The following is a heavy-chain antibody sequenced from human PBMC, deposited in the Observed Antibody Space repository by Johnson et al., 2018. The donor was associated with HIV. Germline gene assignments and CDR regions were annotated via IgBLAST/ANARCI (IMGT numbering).Heavy chain of an antibody. V-gene: IGHV3-7*05. CDR2: IKQDGSEK. J-gene: IGHJ3*02. CDR1: GFTFSSYW. Sequence: VQLVESGGGLVHPGGSLRLSCATSGFTFSSYWMSWVRQAPGKGLEWVANIKQDGSEKYYVDSVKGRFTISRDSAKNSLYLQMNSLRAEDTAVYYCAREYYGSGSDAFDIWGQGTMVTVSS. D-gene: IGHD3-10*01. CDR3: AREYYGSGSDAFDI.